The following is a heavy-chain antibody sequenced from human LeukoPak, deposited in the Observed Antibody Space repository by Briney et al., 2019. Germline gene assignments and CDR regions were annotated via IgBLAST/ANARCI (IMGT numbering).Heavy chain of an antibody. J-gene: IGHJ4*02. V-gene: IGHV3-66*02. D-gene: IGHD6-19*01. CDR2: MYSGGSA. CDR1: GGSISSYY. CDR3: ANGAGGWLVGLNFDY. Sequence: PAEALSLPCTVSGGSISSYYWRWVRQAPGKGLEWVSVMYSGGSAYYADSVKGRFTISRDNSKNTLYLQMNSLRAEDTAVYYCANGAGGWLVGLNFDYWGQGTLVTVSS.